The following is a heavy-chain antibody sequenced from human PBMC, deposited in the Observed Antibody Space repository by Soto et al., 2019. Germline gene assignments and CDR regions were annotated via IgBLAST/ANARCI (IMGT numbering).Heavy chain of an antibody. CDR2: ISGSGGST. V-gene: IGHV3-23*01. D-gene: IGHD3-22*01. CDR3: AKSISPYYYDSSGGRLYY. CDR1: GFTFSSYA. Sequence: EVQLLESGGGLVQPGGSLRLSCAASGFTFSSYAMSWVRQAPGKVLEWVSAISGSGGSTYYADSVKGRFTISRDNSKNTLYLQMNSLRAEDTAVYYCAKSISPYYYDSSGGRLYYWGQGTLVTVSS. J-gene: IGHJ4*02.